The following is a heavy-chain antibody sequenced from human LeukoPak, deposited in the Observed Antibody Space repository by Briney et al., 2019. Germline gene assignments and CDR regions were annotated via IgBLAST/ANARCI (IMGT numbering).Heavy chain of an antibody. CDR3: ARWGNDYSQFDS. D-gene: IGHD4-11*01. CDR1: GFTFSSYW. Sequence: PGGSLRLSCAASGFTFSSYWMNWARQAPGKGLEWVASINHNGNVNYYVDSVKGRFTISRDNSKNTLFLQMNSLRTEDTAVYFCARWGNDYSQFDSWGQGTLVTVS. J-gene: IGHJ4*02. V-gene: IGHV3-7*03. CDR2: INHNGNVN.